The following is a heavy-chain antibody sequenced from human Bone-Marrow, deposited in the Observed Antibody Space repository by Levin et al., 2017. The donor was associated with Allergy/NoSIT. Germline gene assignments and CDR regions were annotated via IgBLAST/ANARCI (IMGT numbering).Heavy chain of an antibody. D-gene: IGHD3-3*01. CDR1: GYMFTSHG. Sequence: ASVKVSCKASGYMFTSHGISWVRQAPGQGLEWMGWITTYNGNTTYAQNLQGRVTMTTDTSTSTAYMELRSLRSDDTAVYYCARGNYDFWSGYIYYYYYCVDVWGKGTTVTVSS. V-gene: IGHV1-18*01. J-gene: IGHJ6*03. CDR2: ITTYNGNT. CDR3: ARGNYDFWSGYIYYYYYCVDV.